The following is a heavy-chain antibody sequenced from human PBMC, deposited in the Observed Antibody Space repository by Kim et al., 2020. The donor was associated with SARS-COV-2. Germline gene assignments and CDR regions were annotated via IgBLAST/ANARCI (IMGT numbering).Heavy chain of an antibody. D-gene: IGHD3-10*01. Sequence: TIYAQKFQGRVTMTEDTSTDTAYMELSSLRAGDTAVYSCATAVFSGWFDPWGQGPLVTVSS. V-gene: IGHV1-24*01. J-gene: IGHJ5*02. CDR3: ATAVFSGWFDP. CDR2: T.